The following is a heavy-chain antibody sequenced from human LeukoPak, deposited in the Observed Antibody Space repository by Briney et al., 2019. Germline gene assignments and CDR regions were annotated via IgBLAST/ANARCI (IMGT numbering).Heavy chain of an antibody. CDR1: GGSISSSSYY. CDR2: IYYSGST. Sequence: SETLSLTCTVSGGSISSSSYYCGWIRQPPGKGLEWIGSIYYSGSTYYNPSLKSRVTISVDTSKNQFSLKLSSVTAADTAVYYCPLYYYDSSGYLDYWGQGTLVTVSS. J-gene: IGHJ4*02. CDR3: PLYYYDSSGYLDY. D-gene: IGHD3-22*01. V-gene: IGHV4-39*07.